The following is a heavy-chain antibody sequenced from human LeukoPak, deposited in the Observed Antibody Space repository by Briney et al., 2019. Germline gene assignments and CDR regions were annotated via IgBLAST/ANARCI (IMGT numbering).Heavy chain of an antibody. CDR2: ISGSSSYI. Sequence: PGGSLRLSCAASGFTFSDYYMNWIRQAPGKGLEWVSDISGSSSYIYYADSVKGRFTISRDNAKNSLYLQMNSLRAEDTAVYYCARAETTVTRPHWFDPWGQGTLVTVSS. V-gene: IGHV3-11*04. D-gene: IGHD4-17*01. CDR1: GFTFSDYY. CDR3: ARAETTVTRPHWFDP. J-gene: IGHJ5*02.